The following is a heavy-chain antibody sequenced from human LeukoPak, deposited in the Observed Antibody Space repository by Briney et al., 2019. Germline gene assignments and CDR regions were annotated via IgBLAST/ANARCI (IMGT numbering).Heavy chain of an antibody. Sequence: GGSLRLSCAGSGFTFARHALTWVRQAPGMGLEWVSTISGGGGSTHYADSVKGRFTTSRENSKDTVFLQMNNLRAEDTAIYYCAREGGSCTSNSCSDYFDYGGQGTLVTVSP. CDR2: ISGGGGST. J-gene: IGHJ4*02. D-gene: IGHD6-13*01. V-gene: IGHV3-23*01. CDR3: AREGGSCTSNSCSDYFDY. CDR1: GFTFARHA.